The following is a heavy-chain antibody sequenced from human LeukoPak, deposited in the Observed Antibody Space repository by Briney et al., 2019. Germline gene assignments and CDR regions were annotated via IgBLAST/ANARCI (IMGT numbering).Heavy chain of an antibody. J-gene: IGHJ4*02. V-gene: IGHV3-66*01. Sequence: GGSLRLSCAASGFTFSSYAMSWVRQAPGKGLEWVSVIYSGGSTYYADSVKGRFTISRDNSKNTLYLQMNSLRAEDTAVYYCARDFNGPFDYWGQGTLVTVSS. D-gene: IGHD2-8*01. CDR3: ARDFNGPFDY. CDR2: IYSGGST. CDR1: GFTFSSYA.